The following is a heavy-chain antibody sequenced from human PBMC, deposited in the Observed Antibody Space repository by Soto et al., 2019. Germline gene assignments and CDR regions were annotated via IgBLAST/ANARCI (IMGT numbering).Heavy chain of an antibody. Sequence: SETLSLTCTVSGGSISSYYWSWIRQPPGKGLEWIGYIYYSGSTNYNPSLKSRVTISVDTSKNQFSLKLSSVTAADTAVYYCARDRGPQGPFDYWGQGVLVTVSS. CDR1: GGSISSYY. CDR3: ARDRGPQGPFDY. J-gene: IGHJ4*02. V-gene: IGHV4-59*01. CDR2: IYYSGST.